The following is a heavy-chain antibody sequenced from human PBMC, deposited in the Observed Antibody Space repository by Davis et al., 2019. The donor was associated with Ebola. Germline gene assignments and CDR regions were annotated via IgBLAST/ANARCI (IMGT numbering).Heavy chain of an antibody. V-gene: IGHV4-4*07. CDR2: IYTSGST. CDR3: ASWDAFDI. CDR1: GTSISPYY. J-gene: IGHJ3*02. Sequence: PGGSLRLSCSVSGTSISPYYWSWIRQPAGKGLEWIGRIYTSGSTNYNPSLKSRVTTSVDTSKNQFSLKLSSVTAADTAMYYCASWDAFDIWGQGTMVTVSS.